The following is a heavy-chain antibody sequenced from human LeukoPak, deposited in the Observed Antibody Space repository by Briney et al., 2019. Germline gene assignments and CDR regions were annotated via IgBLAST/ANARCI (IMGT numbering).Heavy chain of an antibody. CDR2: TYYKSKWYN. CDR3: AREGVTLVRGVVLDYYGMGV. CDR1: GDSVSSSSAT. Sequence: SQTLSLTCAISGDSVSSSSATWNWIRQPPSRGLEWLGRTYYKSKWYNDYAVSVKSRITINPDTSSNQFSLQLNSVTPEDTAVYYCAREGVTLVRGVVLDYYGMGVWGQGTTVTVSS. J-gene: IGHJ6*02. V-gene: IGHV6-1*01. D-gene: IGHD3-10*01.